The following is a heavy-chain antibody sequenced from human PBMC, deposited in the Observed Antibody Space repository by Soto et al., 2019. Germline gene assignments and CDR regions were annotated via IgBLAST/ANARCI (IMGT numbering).Heavy chain of an antibody. CDR3: AKAPRAETHWYFDL. Sequence: SETLSLTCAVSGGSISSSNWWSWVRQPPGKGLEWIGEIYHSGSTNYNPSLKSRVTISVDTSKNQFSLKLSSVTAADTALYYCAKAPRAETHWYFDLWGRGTLVTVSS. J-gene: IGHJ2*01. CDR1: GGSISSSNW. V-gene: IGHV4-4*02. CDR2: IYHSGST.